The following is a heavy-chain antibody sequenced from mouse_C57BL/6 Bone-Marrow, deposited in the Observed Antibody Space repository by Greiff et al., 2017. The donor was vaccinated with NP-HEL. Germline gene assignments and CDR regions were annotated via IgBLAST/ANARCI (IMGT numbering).Heavy chain of an antibody. Sequence: EVKLMESEGGLVQPGSSMKLSCTASGFTFSDYYMAWVRQVPEKGLEWVANINYDGSSTYYLDSLKSRFIISRDNAKNILYLQMSSLKSEDTATYYCARERDGNYVYVDYWGQGTTLTVSS. CDR1: GFTFSDYY. J-gene: IGHJ2*01. D-gene: IGHD2-1*01. CDR2: INYDGSST. V-gene: IGHV5-16*01. CDR3: ARERDGNYVYVDY.